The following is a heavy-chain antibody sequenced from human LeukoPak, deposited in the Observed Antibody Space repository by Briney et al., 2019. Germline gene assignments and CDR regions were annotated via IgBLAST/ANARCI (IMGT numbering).Heavy chain of an antibody. D-gene: IGHD6-13*01. Sequence: GGSLRLSCAASGFIFSSYSMNWVRRAPGKGLEWVSYISSSSSTIYYADSVKGRFTISRDNAKNSLYLQMNSLRDEDTAVYYCARVLPRYSSRSFAFDYWGQGTLVTVSS. CDR1: GFIFSSYS. CDR2: ISSSSSTI. CDR3: ARVLPRYSSRSFAFDY. J-gene: IGHJ4*02. V-gene: IGHV3-48*02.